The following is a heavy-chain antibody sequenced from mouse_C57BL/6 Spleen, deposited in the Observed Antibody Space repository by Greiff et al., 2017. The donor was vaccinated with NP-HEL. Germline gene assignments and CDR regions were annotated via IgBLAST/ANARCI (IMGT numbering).Heavy chain of an antibody. CDR3: ARPGNYGSRSLAY. J-gene: IGHJ3*01. V-gene: IGHV3-6*01. CDR1: GYSITSGYY. CDR2: ISYDGSN. D-gene: IGHD1-1*01. Sequence: EVQLVESGPGLVKPSQSLSLTCSVTGYSITSGYYWNWIRQFPGNKLEWMGYISYDGSNNYNPSLKNRISITRDTSKNQFFLKLNSVTTEDTATYYCARPGNYGSRSLAYWGQGTLVTVSA.